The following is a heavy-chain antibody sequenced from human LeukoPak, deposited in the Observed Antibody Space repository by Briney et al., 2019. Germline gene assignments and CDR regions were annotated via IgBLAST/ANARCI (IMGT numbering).Heavy chain of an antibody. V-gene: IGHV3-30-3*01. CDR2: ISYDGSNK. Sequence: GRSLRLSCAASGFTFSSYAMHWVRQAPGKGLEWVAVISYDGSNKYYADSVRGRFTISRDNSKNTLYLQMNSLRAEDTAVYYCARAPRNWFDPGGQGTLFTVSS. CDR3: ARAPRNWFDP. J-gene: IGHJ5*02. CDR1: GFTFSSYA.